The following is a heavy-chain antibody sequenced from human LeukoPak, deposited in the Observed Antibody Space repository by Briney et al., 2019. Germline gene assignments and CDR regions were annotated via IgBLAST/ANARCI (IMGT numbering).Heavy chain of an antibody. J-gene: IGHJ4*02. CDR2: ITGDGSTT. D-gene: IGHD2-15*01. CDR3: ARDKGYSSDY. CDR1: GFPFNTYW. V-gene: IGHV3-74*01. Sequence: GGSLRLSCTASGFPFNTYWVHWVRRAPGKGLEWVSLITGDGSTTNYADSVKGRFTISRDNVKNTVYLQMNSLRAEDTAVYFCARDKGYSSDYWGQGTLVTVSS.